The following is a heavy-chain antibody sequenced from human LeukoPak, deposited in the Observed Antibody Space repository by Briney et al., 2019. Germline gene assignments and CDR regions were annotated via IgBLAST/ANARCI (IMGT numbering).Heavy chain of an antibody. CDR1: GGSVSSGTYY. D-gene: IGHD2-2*01. Sequence: SETLSLTCTVSGGSVSSGTYYWSWIRQPPGKGPEWIGYIYYSGSTNYNPSLKSRVTISVDTSKNQFSLKLSSVTAADTAVYYCARLVPGARNFDYWGQGTLVTVSS. J-gene: IGHJ4*02. CDR2: IYYSGST. V-gene: IGHV4-61*01. CDR3: ARLVPGARNFDY.